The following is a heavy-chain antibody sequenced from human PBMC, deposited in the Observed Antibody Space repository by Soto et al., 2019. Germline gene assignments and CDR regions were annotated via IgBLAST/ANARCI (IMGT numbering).Heavy chain of an antibody. CDR2: ISAYNGNT. Sequence: ASVKVSCKASGYTFNSYGMSWVRQAPGKGLEWMGWISAYNGNTNYAQKLQGRVTMTTDTSTSTAYMEVRSVISYDTAVYYCARDQYSGSYYCIYWGQGTLVTVSS. J-gene: IGHJ4*02. CDR3: ARDQYSGSYYCIY. D-gene: IGHD1-26*01. CDR1: GYTFNSYG. V-gene: IGHV1-18*01.